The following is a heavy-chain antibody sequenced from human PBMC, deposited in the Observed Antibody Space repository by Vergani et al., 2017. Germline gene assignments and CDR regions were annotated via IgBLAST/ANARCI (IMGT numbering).Heavy chain of an antibody. J-gene: IGHJ6*03. CDR2: VYYSGTT. D-gene: IGHD3/OR15-3a*01. V-gene: IGHV4-30-4*07. CDR1: GDAISRDTYS. Sequence: QVQLQESGPGLVTPSQTLSLTCTLSGDAISRDTYSWNWVRQPPGKPLEWIGSVYYSGTTYYNPSLGGRVTMSIDKSKNHFSLTLTSVTAADSAFYFCARGQTGYSRDWSTYFFYMDVWGKGTTVTVSS. CDR3: ARGQTGYSRDWSTYFFYMDV.